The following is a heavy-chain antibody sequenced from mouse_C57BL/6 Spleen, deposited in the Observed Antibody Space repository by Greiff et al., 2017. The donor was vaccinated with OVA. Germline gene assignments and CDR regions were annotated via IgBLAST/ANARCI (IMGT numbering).Heavy chain of an antibody. CDR1: GFTFSDYY. CDR3: ARDHYDYGFAY. CDR2: INYDGSST. Sequence: EVKLMESEGGLVQPGSSMKLSCTASGFTFSDYYMAWVRQVPEKGLEWVANINYDGSSTYYLDSLKSRFIISRDNAKNILYLQMSSLKSEDTATYYCARDHYDYGFAYWGQGTLVTVSA. D-gene: IGHD2-4*01. J-gene: IGHJ3*01. V-gene: IGHV5-16*01.